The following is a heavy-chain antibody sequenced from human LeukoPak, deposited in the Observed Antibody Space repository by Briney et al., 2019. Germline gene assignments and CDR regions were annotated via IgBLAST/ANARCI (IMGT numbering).Heavy chain of an antibody. CDR3: AKGLLRFLEWTFDP. V-gene: IGHV3-30*02. CDR2: IRYDGSNK. D-gene: IGHD3-3*01. CDR1: GFTFSSYG. J-gene: IGHJ5*02. Sequence: PGGSQRLSCAASGFTFSSYGMHWVRQAPGKGLEWVAFIRYDGSNKYYADSVKGRFTISRDNSKNTLYLQMNSLRTEDTAVYYCAKGLLRFLEWTFDPWGQGTLVTVSS.